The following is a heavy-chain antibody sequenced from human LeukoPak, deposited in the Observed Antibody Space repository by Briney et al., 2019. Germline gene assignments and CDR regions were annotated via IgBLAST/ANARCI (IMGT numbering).Heavy chain of an antibody. D-gene: IGHD2-8*01. CDR2: ISSGSSSV. CDR3: ARSQRLGHCVNGVCVYPYYFDF. V-gene: IGHV3-21*06. J-gene: IGHJ4*02. CDR1: GFSFSSYS. Sequence: GGSLRLSYTTSGFSFSSYSMNWVRQTPGKGLEWVSSISSGSSSVFHAESVRGRFTISRDSAKTSVFLQMDSLRADDSALYFCARSQRLGHCVNGVCVYPYYFDFWGQGALVTVSS.